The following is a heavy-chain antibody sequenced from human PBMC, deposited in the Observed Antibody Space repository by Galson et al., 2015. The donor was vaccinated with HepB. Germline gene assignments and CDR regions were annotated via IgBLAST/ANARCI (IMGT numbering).Heavy chain of an antibody. D-gene: IGHD3-9*01. J-gene: IGHJ5*02. Sequence: SLRLSCAASGFTFSSYSMNWVRQAPGKGLEWVSSISSSSSYIYYADSVKGRFTISRDNAKNSLYLQMNSLRAEDTAVYYCARDSVNYDILTGSALFDPWGQGTLVTVSS. V-gene: IGHV3-21*01. CDR1: GFTFSSYS. CDR2: ISSSSSYI. CDR3: ARDSVNYDILTGSALFDP.